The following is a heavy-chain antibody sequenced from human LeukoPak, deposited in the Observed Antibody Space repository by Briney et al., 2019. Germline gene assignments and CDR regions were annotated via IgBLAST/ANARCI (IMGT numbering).Heavy chain of an antibody. CDR1: AGSFSGYY. D-gene: IGHD3-3*01. Sequence: SETLSLTCAVYAGSFSGYYWSWIRHPPGKGLEWIGEINHSGSTNYNPSLKSRVTISVDTSKNQFSLKLSSVTAADTAVYYCARGRGYYHYYYMDVWGKGTTVTVSS. V-gene: IGHV4-34*01. CDR2: INHSGST. CDR3: ARGRGYYHYYYMDV. J-gene: IGHJ6*03.